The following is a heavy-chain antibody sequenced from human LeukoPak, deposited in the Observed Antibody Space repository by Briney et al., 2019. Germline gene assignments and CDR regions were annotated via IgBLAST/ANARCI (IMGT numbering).Heavy chain of an antibody. CDR2: IIPILGIA. Sequence: GASVKVSCKASGGTFSSYAISWVRQAPGQGLEWMGRIIPILGIANYAQKFQGRVTMTEDTSTDTAYMELSSLRSEDTAVYYCATDRVWFGEPDFDYWGQGTLVTVSS. CDR1: GGTFSSYA. D-gene: IGHD3-10*01. CDR3: ATDRVWFGEPDFDY. J-gene: IGHJ4*02. V-gene: IGHV1-69*04.